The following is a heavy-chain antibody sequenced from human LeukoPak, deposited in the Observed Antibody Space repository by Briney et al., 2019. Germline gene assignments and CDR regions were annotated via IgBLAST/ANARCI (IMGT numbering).Heavy chain of an antibody. CDR2: INHSGST. CDR3: ARGARRYIAAAGTWYYYYYMDV. CDR1: GGSFSGYY. J-gene: IGHJ6*03. V-gene: IGHV4-34*01. D-gene: IGHD6-13*01. Sequence: KSSETLSLTCAVYGGSFSGYYWRWIRQPPGKGLEWIGEINHSGSTNYNPSLKSRVTISVDTSKNQFSLKLSSVTAADTAVYYCARGARRYIAAAGTWYYYYYMDVWGKGTTVTVSS.